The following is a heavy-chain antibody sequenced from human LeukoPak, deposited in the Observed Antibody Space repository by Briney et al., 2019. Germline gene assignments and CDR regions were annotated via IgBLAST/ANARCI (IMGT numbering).Heavy chain of an antibody. V-gene: IGHV4-4*07. CDR2: IYTSGST. Sequence: PSETLSLTCTVSGGSISSYYWSWIRQPAGKGLEWIRRIYTSGSTNYNPSLKSRVTMSVDTSKNQFSLKLSSVTAADTAVYYCARDRGSSGWYGVYYFDYWGQGTLVTVSS. D-gene: IGHD6-19*01. J-gene: IGHJ4*02. CDR1: GGSISSYY. CDR3: ARDRGSSGWYGVYYFDY.